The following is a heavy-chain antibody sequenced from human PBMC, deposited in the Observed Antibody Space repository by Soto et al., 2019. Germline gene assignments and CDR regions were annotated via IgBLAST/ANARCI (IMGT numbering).Heavy chain of an antibody. D-gene: IGHD2-2*03. Sequence: SVKVSCKASGGTFSSYAISWVRQAPGQGLEWMGGIIPIFGTANYAQKFQGRVTITADESTSTAYMELSSLRSEDTAVYYCARDGFNGNWFDPWGQGTLFTVSS. CDR1: GGTFSSYA. J-gene: IGHJ5*02. CDR3: ARDGFNGNWFDP. V-gene: IGHV1-69*13. CDR2: IIPIFGTA.